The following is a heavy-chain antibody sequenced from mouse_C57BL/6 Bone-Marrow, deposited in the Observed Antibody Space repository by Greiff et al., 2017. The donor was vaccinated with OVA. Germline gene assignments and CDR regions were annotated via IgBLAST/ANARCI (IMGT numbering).Heavy chain of an antibody. CDR1: GYTFTSYG. D-gene: IGHD1-1*01. V-gene: IGHV1-81*01. J-gene: IGHJ2*01. Sequence: VQLQQSGAELARPGASVKLSCKASGYTFTSYGISWVKQSTGQGLEWIGEIYPRSGNTYYNEKFKGKATLTADKSSSTAYMELRSLTSEDSAVYFCARGDYYGSREGPDYWGQGTTLTVSS. CDR2: IYPRSGNT. CDR3: ARGDYYGSREGPDY.